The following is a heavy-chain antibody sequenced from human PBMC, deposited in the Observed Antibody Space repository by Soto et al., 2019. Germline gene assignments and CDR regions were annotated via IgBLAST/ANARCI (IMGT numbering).Heavy chain of an antibody. CDR3: ARDPRPPSGWLGFWEYGMDV. J-gene: IGHJ6*02. Sequence: QVHLVQSGAEVKKPGASVKVSCKASGYTFTGNYIHWVRQAPGLGLEWMGWVNPDNGGTTSAQKFQGRVTMTRDTSVTTAYMELTRLTSDDTAVYYCARDPRPPSGWLGFWEYGMDVWGQGTTVTVSS. D-gene: IGHD3-3*01. CDR1: GYTFTGNY. V-gene: IGHV1-2*02. CDR2: VNPDNGGT.